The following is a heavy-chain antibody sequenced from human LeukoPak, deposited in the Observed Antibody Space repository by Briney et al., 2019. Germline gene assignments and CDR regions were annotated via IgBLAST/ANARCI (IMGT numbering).Heavy chain of an antibody. D-gene: IGHD3-10*01. CDR1: GFAFNTYA. CDR3: ARPYYGSADY. Sequence: PGGSLRLSCAASGFAFNTYAMHWVRQAPGQGLEWVALIWHDGSHKFYSNSVRGQFTISRDNSKNSLYLQMNSLRAEDTAVYYCARPYYGSADYWGQGTLVTVSS. J-gene: IGHJ4*02. V-gene: IGHV3-33*01. CDR2: IWHDGSHK.